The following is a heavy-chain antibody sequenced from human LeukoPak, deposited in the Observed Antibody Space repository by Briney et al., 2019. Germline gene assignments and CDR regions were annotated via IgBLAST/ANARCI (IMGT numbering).Heavy chain of an antibody. D-gene: IGHD2-2*01. CDR1: GGTFGSYA. CDR2: IIPIFGTP. CDR3: ARDRNVVVPAAPGGFDP. Sequence: SVKVSCKASGGTFGSYAISWVRQAPGQGLEWMGGIIPIFGTPNYAQKFQGRVTITTDESTSTAYMELSSLRSEDTAVYYCARDRNVVVPAAPGGFDPWGQGTLVTVSS. V-gene: IGHV1-69*05. J-gene: IGHJ5*02.